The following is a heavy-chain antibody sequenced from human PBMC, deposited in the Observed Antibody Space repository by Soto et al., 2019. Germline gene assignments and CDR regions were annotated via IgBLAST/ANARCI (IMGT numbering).Heavy chain of an antibody. CDR2: INPYNGRT. CDR3: ARRHGDPSSAAGFDY. J-gene: IGHJ4*02. CDR1: GYTFIAYS. V-gene: IGHV1-18*01. D-gene: IGHD2-21*02. Sequence: QVQLVQSGPEVKKPGASVKVSCKAFGYTFIAYSINWVRQAPGQGLEWVGWINPYNGRTYYAQRVQGNITVTTATSTGTAYMELRSLRSGDTATYFCARRHGDPSSAAGFDYWGQGSLVTVS.